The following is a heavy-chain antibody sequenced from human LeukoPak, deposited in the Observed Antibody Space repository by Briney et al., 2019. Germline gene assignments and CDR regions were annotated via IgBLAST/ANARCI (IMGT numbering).Heavy chain of an antibody. Sequence: PGRSPRLSCAASGFTFSTHTMTWVRQAPGKGLEWVPAISGNGGSTFYADSVKGRFTISRDNSKNTLYLQMNSLRAEDTAVYYCVKFGGDRDYWGQGTLVTVSS. V-gene: IGHV3-23*01. D-gene: IGHD2-21*02. CDR1: GFTFSTHT. J-gene: IGHJ4*02. CDR2: ISGNGGST. CDR3: VKFGGDRDY.